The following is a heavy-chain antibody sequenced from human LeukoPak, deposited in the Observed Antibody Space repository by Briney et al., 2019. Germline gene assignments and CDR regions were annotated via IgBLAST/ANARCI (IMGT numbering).Heavy chain of an antibody. D-gene: IGHD2-15*01. CDR2: ISSSSSYI. J-gene: IGHJ4*02. Sequence: GGSLRLSCAASGFTFSSYSMNWVRQAPGKGLEWVSSISSSSSYIYYADSVKGRFTISRDNAKNSLYLQMNSLRAEDTAVYYCARRVVAATSYYFDYWGQGTLVTVSS. CDR1: GFTFSSYS. V-gene: IGHV3-21*01. CDR3: ARRVVAATSYYFDY.